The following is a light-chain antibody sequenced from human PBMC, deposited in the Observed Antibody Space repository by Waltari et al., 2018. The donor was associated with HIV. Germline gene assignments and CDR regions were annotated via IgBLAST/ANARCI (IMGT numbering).Light chain of an antibody. CDR2: SDN. V-gene: IGLV1-44*01. CDR1: SSDLGSKT. CDR3: AAWDDSLTVSYV. Sequence: QSVLTQPPSVSGTPGQRVTISCSGSSSDLGSKTVNWYQKFPGTAPKLLIYSDNQRPSGVPDRFSGSKSGTSASLAIGGLQAEDEADYFCAAWDDSLTVSYVFGTGTKVTVL. J-gene: IGLJ1*01.